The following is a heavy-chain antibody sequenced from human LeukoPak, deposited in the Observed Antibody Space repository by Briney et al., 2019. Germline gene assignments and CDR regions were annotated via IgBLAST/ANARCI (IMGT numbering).Heavy chain of an antibody. CDR2: IGDSGGRT. D-gene: IGHD3-22*01. J-gene: IGHJ3*02. V-gene: IGHV3-23*01. CDR3: AKSWNYYDSSGDDALDI. Sequence: GGSLRLSCAASGFTFTNYGMIWVRQAPGKGLEWVSGIGDSGGRTYYADSVKGRFTISRDNSKNTLFLQMNSLRAEDTAVYYCAKSWNYYDSSGDDALDIWGQGTMVTVSS. CDR1: GFTFTNYG.